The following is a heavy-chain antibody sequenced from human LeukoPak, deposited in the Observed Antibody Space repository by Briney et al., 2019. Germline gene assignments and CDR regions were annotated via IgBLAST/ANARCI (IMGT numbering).Heavy chain of an antibody. D-gene: IGHD6-19*01. V-gene: IGHV3-9*01. CDR2: ISWNSGSI. CDR1: GFTFDDYA. Sequence: PGGSLRLSCAASGFTFDDYAMHWVRQAPGKGLEWVSGISWNSGSIGYADSVKGQFTISRDNAKNSLYLQMNSLRAEDTAVYYCARDSGSSIAVAGRLDYWGQGTLVTVSS. J-gene: IGHJ4*02. CDR3: ARDSGSSIAVAGRLDY.